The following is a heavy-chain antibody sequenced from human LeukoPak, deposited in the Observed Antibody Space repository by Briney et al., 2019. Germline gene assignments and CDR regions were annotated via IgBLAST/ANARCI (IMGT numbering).Heavy chain of an antibody. D-gene: IGHD3-10*01. Sequence: PSETLSLTCTVSGGSISSSSYYWGWIRQPPGKGLEWIGSIYYSGSTYYNPSLKSRVTISVDTSKNQFSLKLSSVTAADTAVYYCAKDSGFGESYLDYWGQGTLVTVSS. CDR2: IYYSGST. CDR3: AKDSGFGESYLDY. V-gene: IGHV4-39*07. CDR1: GGSISSSSYY. J-gene: IGHJ4*02.